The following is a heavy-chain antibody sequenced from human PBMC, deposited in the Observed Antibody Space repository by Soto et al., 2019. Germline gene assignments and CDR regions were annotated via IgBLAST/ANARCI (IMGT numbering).Heavy chain of an antibody. CDR1: GGSISSSSYY. Sequence: QLQLQESGPGLVKPSETLSLTCTVSGGSISSSSYYWGWIRQPPGKGLEWIGSIYYSGSTYYNPSLKSRVTISVDTSKNQFSLKLSSGTAADTAVYYCARHRVVWEVTVFDYWGQGTLVTVSS. CDR3: ARHRVVWEVTVFDY. D-gene: IGHD1-26*01. J-gene: IGHJ4*02. CDR2: IYYSGST. V-gene: IGHV4-39*01.